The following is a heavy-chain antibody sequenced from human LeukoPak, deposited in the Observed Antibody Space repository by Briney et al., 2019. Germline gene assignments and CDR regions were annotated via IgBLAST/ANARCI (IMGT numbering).Heavy chain of an antibody. Sequence: SETLSLTCSVSGYSINNGYNWGWVRQPPGKGLECIGSISHIGSTYYNPSLESRVTISLDTSKSQFSLELSSVTAADTAVYYCARTYINFHNYFDPWGQGTLVTVSS. CDR1: GYSINNGYN. CDR2: ISHIGST. D-gene: IGHD4-11*01. J-gene: IGHJ5*02. CDR3: ARTYINFHNYFDP. V-gene: IGHV4-38-2*02.